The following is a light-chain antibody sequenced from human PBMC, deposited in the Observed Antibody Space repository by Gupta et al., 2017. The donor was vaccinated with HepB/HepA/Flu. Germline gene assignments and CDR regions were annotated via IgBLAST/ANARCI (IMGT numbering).Light chain of an antibody. J-gene: IGLJ2*01. CDR2: ENN. CDR1: SSNIGNNY. CDR3: EPGDSRRSAVV. V-gene: IGLV1-51*02. Sequence: QSVLTPPPSVSAAPGHKVTISCSGSSSNIGNNYVSWYQQRPGTPPKLLIYENNKRPSGIPDRFSGSKAGTSATLSIPGLQTGDEADDYCEPGDSRRSAVVFGGGTKLTVL.